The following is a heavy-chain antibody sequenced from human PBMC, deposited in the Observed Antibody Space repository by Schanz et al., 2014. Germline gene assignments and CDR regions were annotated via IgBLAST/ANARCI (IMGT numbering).Heavy chain of an antibody. V-gene: IGHV3-23*01. CDR1: GFSFRKSA. D-gene: IGHD3-9*01. J-gene: IGHJ4*02. Sequence: EVHLLESGGGLVQPGGSLRLSCAASGFSFRKSAMSWVRQAPGKGLEWVAQISHDGHRDFYADSVKGRFTISRDNSKNTLYLQINNLRAEDTAVYYCAYYDVLTGFDYWGQGTQVTVSS. CDR2: ISHDGHRD. CDR3: AYYDVLTGFDY.